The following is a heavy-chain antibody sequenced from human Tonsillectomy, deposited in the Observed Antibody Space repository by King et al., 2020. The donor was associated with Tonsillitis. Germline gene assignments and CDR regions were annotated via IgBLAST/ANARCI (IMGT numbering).Heavy chain of an antibody. V-gene: IGHV3-74*01. D-gene: IGHD3-16*01. CDR1: GFTFSGYW. J-gene: IGHJ4*02. CDR3: ARDALGGSSDY. Sequence: VQLVESGGGLVQPGGSLRLSCAASGFTFSGYWMHWVRQAPGKGLVWVSRINTDGSATHYADSVKGRCTISRDNAKNTLYLQMNSLGAEDTAVYYCARDALGGSSDYWGQGTLVTVSS. CDR2: INTDGSAT.